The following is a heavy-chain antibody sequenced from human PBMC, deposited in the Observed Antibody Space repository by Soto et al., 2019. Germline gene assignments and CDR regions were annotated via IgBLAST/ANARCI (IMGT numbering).Heavy chain of an antibody. CDR2: VSYDGNNK. J-gene: IGHJ6*02. D-gene: IGHD6-13*01. V-gene: IGHV3-30*18. CDR3: AKDLGQQLVLNYGMDV. CDR1: GFTFSNHG. Sequence: QVQLVESGGGVVQPGTSLRLSCAASGFTFSNHGMYWVRQAPGKGLEWVSVVSYDGNNKYYADSVKGRCPFSRDNAHNLLDLDMSSLRAADTAVYHCAKDLGQQLVLNYGMDVCGQGTTFTVSS.